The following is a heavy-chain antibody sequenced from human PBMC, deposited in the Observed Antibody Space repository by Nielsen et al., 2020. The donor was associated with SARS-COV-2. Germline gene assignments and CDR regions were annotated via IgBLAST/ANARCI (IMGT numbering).Heavy chain of an antibody. V-gene: IGHV1-2*06. D-gene: IGHD3/OR15-3a*01. CDR1: GYTFTSYY. CDR2: INPYSGGT. J-gene: IGHJ6*02. Sequence: ASVKVSCKASGYTFTSYYMHWVRQAPGQGLEWMGRINPYSGGTNYAQKFQGTVTMTRDASISTVYMELTSDDTAEYYCARARATIFGLVMSYGMDVWGQGTTVAVSS. CDR3: ARARATIFGLVMSYGMDV.